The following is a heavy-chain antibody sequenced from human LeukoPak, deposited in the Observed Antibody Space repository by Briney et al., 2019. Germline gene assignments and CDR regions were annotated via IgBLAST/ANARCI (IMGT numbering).Heavy chain of an antibody. CDR1: GFTLDDYA. Sequence: GGSLRLSCVASGFTLDDYAIHWVRQAPGKGLEGISLISGDGDNTYYADSVKGRFTISRDNSKNSLYLQMSSLRADDTALYYCAKGVRSGTYYNCFDPWGQGTLVTVSS. D-gene: IGHD1-26*01. J-gene: IGHJ5*02. CDR3: AKGVRSGTYYNCFDP. V-gene: IGHV3-43*02. CDR2: ISGDGDNT.